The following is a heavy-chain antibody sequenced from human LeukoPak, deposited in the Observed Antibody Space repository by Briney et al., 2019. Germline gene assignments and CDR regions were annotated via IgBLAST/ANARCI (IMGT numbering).Heavy chain of an antibody. CDR1: GFTFSSYG. J-gene: IGHJ6*02. Sequence: GRSLRLSCAASGFTFSSYGMHWVRQAPGKGLEWLALISYDGSNTYYADSVKGRFTISRDNSKNTLYLRMNSLRAEDTAVYYCAKDLVPAAYYYYGMDVWGQGTTVTVSS. CDR2: ISYDGSNT. CDR3: AKDLVPAAYYYYGMDV. D-gene: IGHD2-2*01. V-gene: IGHV3-30*18.